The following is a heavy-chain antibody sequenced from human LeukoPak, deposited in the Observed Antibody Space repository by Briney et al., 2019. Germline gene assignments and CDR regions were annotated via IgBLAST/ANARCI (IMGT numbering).Heavy chain of an antibody. CDR1: GFTFSSYA. CDR2: ISYDGSNK. V-gene: IGHV3-30*04. CDR3: AREGTMVRGVIHY. D-gene: IGHD3-10*01. J-gene: IGHJ4*02. Sequence: GRSLRLSCAAFGFTFSSYAMHWVRQAPGKGLEWVAVISYDGSNKYYADSVKGRFTISRDNSKNTLYLQMNSLRAEDTAVYYCAREGTMVRGVIHYWGQGTLVTVSS.